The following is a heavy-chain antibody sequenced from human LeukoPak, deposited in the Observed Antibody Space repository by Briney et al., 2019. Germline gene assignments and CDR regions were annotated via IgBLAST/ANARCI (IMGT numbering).Heavy chain of an antibody. D-gene: IGHD2-15*01. J-gene: IGHJ1*01. Sequence: GGSLRLSCTASGFFFSDYYMTWIRQAPGKGLEWLAYISSDGATFHYADSLKGRFSISRDNHKNSLYLQMNSLRADDTAVYYCVKGSSTETYSAEYFEHWGQGTLVTVSS. CDR1: GFFFSDYY. V-gene: IGHV3-11*01. CDR3: VKGSSTETYSAEYFEH. CDR2: ISSDGATF.